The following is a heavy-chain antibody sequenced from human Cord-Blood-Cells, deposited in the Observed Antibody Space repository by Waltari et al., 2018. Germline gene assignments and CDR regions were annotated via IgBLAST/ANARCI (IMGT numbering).Heavy chain of an antibody. CDR2: IYYSGCT. V-gene: IGHV4-59*08. D-gene: IGHD1-26*01. CDR3: AGGGAAAFDI. J-gene: IGHJ3*02. CDR1: GGSISSYY. Sequence: QVQLQESGPGLVKPSETLSLTCTVSGGSISSYYWGWIRQPPGKGLEWIGYIYYSGCTKGNPALKRRVTKSVDTPKTPVALKLSSVPAAYTAGYYCAGGGAAAFDIWGQGTMVTVSS.